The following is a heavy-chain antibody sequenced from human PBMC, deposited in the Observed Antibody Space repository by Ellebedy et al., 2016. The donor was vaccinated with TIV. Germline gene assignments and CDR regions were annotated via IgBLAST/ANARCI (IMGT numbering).Heavy chain of an antibody. J-gene: IGHJ4*02. D-gene: IGHD6-13*01. CDR1: GYTFTSYG. CDR3: ARDRSAAAGPLLRF. CDR2: ISAYNGNT. Sequence: ASVKVSXKASGYTFTSYGISWVRQAPGQGLEWMGWISAYNGNTNYAQKLQGRVTMTTDTSTSTAYMELRSLRSDDTAVYYCARDRSAAAGPLLRFWGQGTLVTVSS. V-gene: IGHV1-18*01.